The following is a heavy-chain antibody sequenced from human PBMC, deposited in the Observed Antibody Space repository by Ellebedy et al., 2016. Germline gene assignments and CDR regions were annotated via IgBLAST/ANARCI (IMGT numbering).Heavy chain of an antibody. CDR1: GGSISSSSYY. J-gene: IGHJ4*02. D-gene: IGHD6-19*01. CDR2: IYYSGST. Sequence: SETLSLTCTVSGGSISSSSYYWGWIRQPPGKGLEWIGSIYYSGSTYYNPSLKSRVTISVDTSKNQFSLKLSSVTAADTAVYYCARQSRSSGWDPYFDYWGQGTLVTVSS. CDR3: ARQSRSSGWDPYFDY. V-gene: IGHV4-39*01.